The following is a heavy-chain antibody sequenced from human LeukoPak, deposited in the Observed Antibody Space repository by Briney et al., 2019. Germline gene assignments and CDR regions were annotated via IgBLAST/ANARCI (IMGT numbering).Heavy chain of an antibody. CDR2: IIPTFGTA. CDR3: ARDVYCSSTTCSYYFDY. Sequence: GTSVKVSCKASGGTFSSYAISWVRQAPGQGLEWMGGIIPTFGTANYAQKFQGRVTITADESTSTAYMELSSLRSEDTAVYYCARDVYCSSTTCSYYFDYWGQGTLVTVSS. V-gene: IGHV1-69*13. CDR1: GGTFSSYA. D-gene: IGHD2-2*01. J-gene: IGHJ4*02.